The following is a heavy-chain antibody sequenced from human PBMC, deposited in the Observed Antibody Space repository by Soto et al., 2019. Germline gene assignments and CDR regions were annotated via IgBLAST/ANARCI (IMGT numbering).Heavy chain of an antibody. D-gene: IGHD6-19*01. V-gene: IGHV1-69*01. CDR1: GGTFSSYA. CDR2: IIPIFGTA. CDR3: ATNGDSSGWRPLDY. Sequence: QVQLVQSGAEVKKPGSSVKVSCKASGGTFSSYAISWVRQAPGQGLEWMGGIIPIFGTANYAQKFQGRVXXXXXXXXXXXYMELSSLRSEDTAVYYCATNGDSSGWRPLDYWGQGTLVTVSS. J-gene: IGHJ4*02.